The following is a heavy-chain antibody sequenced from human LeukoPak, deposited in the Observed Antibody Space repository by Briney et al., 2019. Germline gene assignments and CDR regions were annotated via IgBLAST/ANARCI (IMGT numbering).Heavy chain of an antibody. J-gene: IGHJ4*02. Sequence: GGSLRLSCAASGFTFRSYDMHWVRQPAGKGLEWVSTIGTAADTYYPDSVKGRFTISRANAENSLYLQMNSLRAEDTAVYYCAKETGYSSGWHTYGVDYWGQGTLVTVSS. CDR1: GFTFRSYD. D-gene: IGHD6-19*01. CDR2: IGTAADT. V-gene: IGHV3-13*01. CDR3: AKETGYSSGWHTYGVDY.